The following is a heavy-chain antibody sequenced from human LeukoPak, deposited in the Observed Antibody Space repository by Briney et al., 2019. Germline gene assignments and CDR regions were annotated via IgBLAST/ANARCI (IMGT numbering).Heavy chain of an antibody. D-gene: IGHD5-18*01. V-gene: IGHV1-8*01. CDR3: AKSGYSYGYYFDY. J-gene: IGHJ4*02. CDR2: MNPNSGNT. Sequence: ASVKVSCKASGYTSTSYDINWVRQATGQGLEWMGWMNPNSGNTGYAQRFQGRVTMTRNTSISTAYMELSSLRSEDTAVYYCAKSGYSYGYYFDYWGQGTLVTVSS. CDR1: GYTSTSYD.